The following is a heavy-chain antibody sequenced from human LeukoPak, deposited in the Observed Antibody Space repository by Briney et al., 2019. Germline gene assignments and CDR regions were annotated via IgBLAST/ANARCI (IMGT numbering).Heavy chain of an antibody. V-gene: IGHV4-59*01. CDR1: GGSISSYY. CDR2: IYYSGST. CDR3: ARGGVMQLVLQYNYYYMDV. Sequence: SETLSLTCTVSGGSISSYYWSWIRQPPGKGLEWIGYIYYSGSTNYNPSLKSRVTISVDTSKNQFSLKLSSVTAADTAVYYCARGGVMQLVLQYNYYYMDVWGKGTTVTVSS. J-gene: IGHJ6*03. D-gene: IGHD3-16*01.